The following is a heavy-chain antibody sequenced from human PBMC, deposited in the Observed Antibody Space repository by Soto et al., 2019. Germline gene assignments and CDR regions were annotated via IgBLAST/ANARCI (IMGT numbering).Heavy chain of an antibody. CDR1: GYPFPNYG. V-gene: IGHV1-3*01. Sequence: ASVKVSCKASGYPFPNYGIHWVLQAPGQGLEWVGWINAGEGNTRYSQKFQGRVTITADESTSTAYMELSSLRSEDTAVYYCARVYSGRPALRYFDWSLNWFDPWGQGTLVTVSS. CDR2: INAGEGNT. D-gene: IGHD3-9*01. J-gene: IGHJ5*02. CDR3: ARVYSGRPALRYFDWSLNWFDP.